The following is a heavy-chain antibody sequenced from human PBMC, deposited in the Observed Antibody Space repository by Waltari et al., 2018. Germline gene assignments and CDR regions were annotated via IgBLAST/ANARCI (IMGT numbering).Heavy chain of an antibody. J-gene: IGHJ5*02. Sequence: QVQLQQWGAGLLKPSETLSLTCAVYGGSFSGYYWSWIRQPPGRGLEWIGEINHSGSTNYNPSLKSRVTISVDTSKNQFSLKLSSVTAADTAVYYCARERAVRLNYIVVVPAAYNWFDPWGQGTLVTVSS. CDR2: INHSGST. CDR3: ARERAVRLNYIVVVPAAYNWFDP. CDR1: GGSFSGYY. V-gene: IGHV4-34*01. D-gene: IGHD2-2*01.